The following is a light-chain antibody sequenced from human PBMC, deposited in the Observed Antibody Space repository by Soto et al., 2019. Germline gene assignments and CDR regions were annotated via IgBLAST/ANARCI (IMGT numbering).Light chain of an antibody. CDR3: QQSYSTRAWT. J-gene: IGKJ1*01. Sequence: DVQMTQSPSSLSASVGDRVTITCRTSQTISTYLNWYQQKPGKAPKLLIYAASNLQSGVPSRFRGSGSGTFFPLTISILHPEVFEISFCQQSYSTRAWTFGKGTKV. V-gene: IGKV1-39*01. CDR1: QTISTY. CDR2: AAS.